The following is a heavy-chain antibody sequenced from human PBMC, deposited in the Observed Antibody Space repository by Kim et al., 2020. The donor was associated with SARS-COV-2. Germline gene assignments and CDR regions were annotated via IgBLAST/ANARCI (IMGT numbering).Heavy chain of an antibody. J-gene: IGHJ4*02. V-gene: IGHV1-18*01. CDR3: ASKVGATTVDY. D-gene: IGHD1-26*01. CDR2: T. Sequence: TNYAQKLQGRVTMTTDTSTSTAYMELRSLRSDDTAVYYCASKVGATTVDYWGQGTLVTVSS.